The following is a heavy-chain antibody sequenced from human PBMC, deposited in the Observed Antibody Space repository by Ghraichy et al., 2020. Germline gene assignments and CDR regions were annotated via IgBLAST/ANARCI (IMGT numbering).Heavy chain of an antibody. V-gene: IGHV4-39*01. CDR2: IYYSGST. J-gene: IGHJ4*02. CDR3: ASLTMTNSPERDYVDY. Sequence: SETLSLTCTVSGGSISSSSYYWGWLRQPPGKGLEWIVSIYYSGSTYDNPSLKSRVTISVDTSKNQFSLKLSSVTAAETAVYYCASLTMTNSPERDYVDYWGQGTLVTVSS. D-gene: IGHD4/OR15-4a*01. CDR1: GGSISSSSYY.